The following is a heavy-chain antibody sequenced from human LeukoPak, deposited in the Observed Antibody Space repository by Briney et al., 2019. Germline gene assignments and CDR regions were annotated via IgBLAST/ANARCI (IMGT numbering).Heavy chain of an antibody. CDR1: GGSFSGYY. CDR3: ARAKDFWSGYYHYYYMDV. Sequence: SETLSLTCAVYGGSFSGYYWSWIRQPSGKGLEWIGEINHSGSTNYNPSLKSRVTTSVDTSKNQFSLKLSSVTAADTAVYYCARAKDFWSGYYHYYYMDVWGKGTTVTVSS. D-gene: IGHD3-3*01. V-gene: IGHV4-34*01. CDR2: INHSGST. J-gene: IGHJ6*03.